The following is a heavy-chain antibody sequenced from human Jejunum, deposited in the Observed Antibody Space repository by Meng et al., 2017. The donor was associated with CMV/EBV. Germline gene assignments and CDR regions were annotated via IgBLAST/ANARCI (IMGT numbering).Heavy chain of an antibody. V-gene: IGHV4-34*01. D-gene: IGHD6-19*01. CDR3: ARAYSSERSWFDP. CDR1: GGSFSGYS. Sequence: CAVYGGSFSGYSWYWIRQSPGRGLEWIGEINHSGTTNYNPSLNSRVTVSGDTSKNQISLRLTSVTAADTAVYYCARAYSSERSWFDPWGQGTLVTVSS. CDR2: INHSGTT. J-gene: IGHJ5*02.